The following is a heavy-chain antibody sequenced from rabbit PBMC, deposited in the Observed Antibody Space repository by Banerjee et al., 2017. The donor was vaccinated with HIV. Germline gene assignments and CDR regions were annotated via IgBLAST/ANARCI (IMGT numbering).Heavy chain of an antibody. J-gene: IGHJ4*01. V-gene: IGHV1S40*01. CDR2: INTSSGNT. Sequence: QSLEESGGDLVKPGASLTLTCTASGFSFSNKYVMCWVRQAPGKGLEWIGCINTSSGNTVYASWAKGRFTISKTSSTTVTLEMTSLTAADTATYFCARDDYGDRVDYFNLWGPGTLVTVS. CDR1: GFSFSNKYV. CDR3: ARDDYGDRVDYFNL. D-gene: IGHD2-1*01.